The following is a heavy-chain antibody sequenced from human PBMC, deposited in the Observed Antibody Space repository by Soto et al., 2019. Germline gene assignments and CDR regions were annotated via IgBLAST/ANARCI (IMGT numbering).Heavy chain of an antibody. J-gene: IGHJ5*02. CDR3: ARAKFESTGWHQFDP. CDR2: VSHSGNT. CDR1: CGSFTGHF. D-gene: IGHD7-27*01. Sequence: SETLSLTCTVSCGSFTGHFWSWFRQPPGKGLEWIGEVSHSGNTKYYPSLRSRVTLSVDSSKNQISLALTSVTAADTAVYYCARAKFESTGWHQFDPWGQGTLVTVSS. V-gene: IGHV4-34*01.